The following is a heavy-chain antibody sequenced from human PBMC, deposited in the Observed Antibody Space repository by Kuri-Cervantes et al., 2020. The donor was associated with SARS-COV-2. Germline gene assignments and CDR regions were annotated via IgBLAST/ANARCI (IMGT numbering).Heavy chain of an antibody. D-gene: IGHD1-7*01. V-gene: IGHV1-58*01. CDR3: AATLELLPDGGFDV. CDR2: IVGVSGQT. Sequence: SVKVSCKASGFTFVGSGVQWVRQARGQGLDWIGWIVGVSGQTIYSQKFQERVKITRDMSTSTAYMELNSLRSDDTAVYYCAATLELLPDGGFDVWGHGTLVTVSS. CDR1: GFTFVGSG. J-gene: IGHJ3*01.